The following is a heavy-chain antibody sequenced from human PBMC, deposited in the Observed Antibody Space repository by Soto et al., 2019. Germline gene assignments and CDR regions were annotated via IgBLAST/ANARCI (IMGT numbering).Heavy chain of an antibody. CDR1: GGSFSGYY. V-gene: IGHV4-34*01. D-gene: IGHD3-3*01. CDR3: ARASTIFGVVTFVDY. Sequence: SETLSLTCAVYGGSFSGYYWSWIRQPPGKGLEWIGEINHSGSTNYNPSLKSRVTISVDTSKNQFSLKLSSVTAADTAVYYCARASTIFGVVTFVDYWGQGTLVTVSS. CDR2: INHSGST. J-gene: IGHJ4*02.